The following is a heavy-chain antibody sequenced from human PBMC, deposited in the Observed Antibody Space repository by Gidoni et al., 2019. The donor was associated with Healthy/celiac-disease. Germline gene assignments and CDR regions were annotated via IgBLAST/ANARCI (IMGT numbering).Heavy chain of an antibody. CDR2: IYWDDDK. Sequence: QITLKESGPTLVKPTQTLTLPCTFSGFSLSTSGVGVGWIRQPPGKALEWLALIYWDDDKRYSPSLKSRLTITKDTSKNQVVLTMTNMDPVDTATYYCAHSLAFDFWSGYYTTAPFDYWGQGTLVTVSS. CDR3: AHSLAFDFWSGYYTTAPFDY. J-gene: IGHJ4*02. CDR1: GFSLSTSGVG. D-gene: IGHD3-3*01. V-gene: IGHV2-5*02.